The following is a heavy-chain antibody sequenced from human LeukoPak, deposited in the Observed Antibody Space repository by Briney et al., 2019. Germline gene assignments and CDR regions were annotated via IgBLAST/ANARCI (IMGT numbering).Heavy chain of an antibody. CDR3: ARDLWDATGY. CDR2: IYSGDST. J-gene: IGHJ4*02. D-gene: IGHD3-3*01. V-gene: IGHV3-66*02. CDR1: GFSSNY. Sequence: GGSLRLSCVAPGFSSNYMSWVRQAPGKGLEWVSVIYSGDSTYYADSVKGRFTISRDISKNTLYLQMNSLRPEDTAVYHCARDLWDATGYWGQGTLVTVSS.